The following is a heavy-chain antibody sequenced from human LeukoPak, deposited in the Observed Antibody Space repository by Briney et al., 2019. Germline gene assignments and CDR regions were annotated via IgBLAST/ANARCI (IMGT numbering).Heavy chain of an antibody. CDR2: ISGSGGST. CDR3: AKDDPPTLRYLDWLKETVPFLCFDFDY. J-gene: IGHJ4*02. D-gene: IGHD3-9*01. Sequence: GGSLRLSCAASGFTFSSYAMSWVRQAPGKGLEWVSAISGSGGSTYYADSVKGRFTISRDNSKNTLYLQMNSLRAEDTAVYYCAKDDPPTLRYLDWLKETVPFLCFDFDYWGQGTPVTVSS. CDR1: GFTFSSYA. V-gene: IGHV3-23*01.